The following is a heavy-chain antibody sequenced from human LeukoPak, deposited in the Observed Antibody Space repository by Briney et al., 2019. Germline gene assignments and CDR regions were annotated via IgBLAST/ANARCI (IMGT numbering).Heavy chain of an antibody. CDR3: ARGHIDGHAIDS. CDR2: ISGSGYSI. Sequence: GGSLRLSCTASGFIFNDYYMTWIRQAPGNGLEWVSYISGSGYSINYADSVRGRFTISRDNAKNSLYLQMNSLRVEDTAVYYCARGHIDGHAIDSWGQGTLVTVSS. V-gene: IGHV3-11*01. D-gene: IGHD2-8*01. J-gene: IGHJ4*02. CDR1: GFIFNDYY.